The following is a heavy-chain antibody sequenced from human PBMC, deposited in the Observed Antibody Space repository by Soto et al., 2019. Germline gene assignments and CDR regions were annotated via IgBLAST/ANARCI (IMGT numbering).Heavy chain of an antibody. CDR2: IYYSGST. CDR3: ARDLLGMGYFDL. J-gene: IGHJ2*01. V-gene: IGHV4-31*03. CDR1: GGSISSGGYY. Sequence: PSETLSLTCTVSGGSISSGGYYWSWIRQHPGKGLEWIGYIYYSGSTYYNPSLKSRVTISVDTSKNQFSLKLSSVTAADAAVYYCARDLLGMGYFDLWGRGTLVTV. D-gene: IGHD7-27*01.